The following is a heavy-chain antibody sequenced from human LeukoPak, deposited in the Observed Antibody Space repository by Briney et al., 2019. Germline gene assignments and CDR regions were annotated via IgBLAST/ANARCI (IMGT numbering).Heavy chain of an antibody. CDR2: INSDGSST. D-gene: IGHD5-18*01. CDR1: GFTFSSYW. CDR3: ARDTAMANYFDY. Sequence: GGSLRLSCAASGFTFSSYWMHWVRQAPGKGLVWVSRINSDGSSTSYADSVKGRSTISRDNAKNTLYLQVNSLRAEDTAVYYCARDTAMANYFDYWGQGTLVTVSS. J-gene: IGHJ4*02. V-gene: IGHV3-74*01.